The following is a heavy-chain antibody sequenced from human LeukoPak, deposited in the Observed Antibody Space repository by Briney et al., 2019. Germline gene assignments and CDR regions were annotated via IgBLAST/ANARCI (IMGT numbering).Heavy chain of an antibody. J-gene: IGHJ4*02. Sequence: GGSLRLSCAASGFTFSSYWMHWVRQAPGKGPEWVSGINWNGGNTGYADSVKGRFTISRDNAKNSLYLQMNSLRAEDTALYYCARIRRGSSSWYYFDSWGQGTLVTISS. V-gene: IGHV3-20*04. D-gene: IGHD6-13*01. CDR3: ARIRRGSSSWYYFDS. CDR2: INWNGGNT. CDR1: GFTFSSYW.